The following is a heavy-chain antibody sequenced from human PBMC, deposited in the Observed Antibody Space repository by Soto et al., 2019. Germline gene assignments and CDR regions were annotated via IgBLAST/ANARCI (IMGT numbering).Heavy chain of an antibody. D-gene: IGHD5-12*01. J-gene: IGHJ4*02. CDR1: GYTFTGYY. Sequence: GASVKVSCKASGYTFTGYYMHWVRQAPGQGKEWMGWINPNSGGTNYAQKFQGWVTMTRDTSISTAYMELSRLRSDDTAVYYCARDGGSFIEMATPNFDYWGQGTLVTVSS. CDR3: ARDGGSFIEMATPNFDY. CDR2: INPNSGGT. V-gene: IGHV1-2*04.